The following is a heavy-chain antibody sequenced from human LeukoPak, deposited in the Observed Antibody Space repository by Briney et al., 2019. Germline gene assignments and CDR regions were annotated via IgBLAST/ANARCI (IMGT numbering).Heavy chain of an antibody. J-gene: IGHJ3*02. Sequence: GGSLRLSCAASGFTFSSYSMNWVRQAPGKGLEWVSYISSSSTIYYADSVKGRFTISRDNAKNSLYLQMNSLRAEDTAVYYCARSTNAATIPRRAFDIWGQGTMVTVSS. V-gene: IGHV3-48*01. CDR2: ISSSSTI. CDR3: ARSTNAATIPRRAFDI. D-gene: IGHD5-12*01. CDR1: GFTFSSYS.